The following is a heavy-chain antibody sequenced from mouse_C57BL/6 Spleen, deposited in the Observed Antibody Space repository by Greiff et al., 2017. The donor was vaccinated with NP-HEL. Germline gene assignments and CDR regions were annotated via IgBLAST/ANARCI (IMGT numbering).Heavy chain of an antibody. D-gene: IGHD1-1*01. Sequence: VQLQQSGPGLVQPSQSLSITCTVSGFSLTSYGVHWVRQSPGKGLEWLGVIWRGGSTDYNAAFMSRLSITKDNSKSQVFFKMNSLQADDTAIYYCAKSGYGSSYYFDYWGQGTTLTVSS. V-gene: IGHV2-5*01. CDR3: AKSGYGSSYYFDY. J-gene: IGHJ2*01. CDR1: GFSLTSYG. CDR2: IWRGGST.